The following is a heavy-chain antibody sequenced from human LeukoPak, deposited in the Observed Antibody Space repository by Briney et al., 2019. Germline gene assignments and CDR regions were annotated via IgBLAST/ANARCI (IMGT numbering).Heavy chain of an antibody. CDR3: ARGAWPSMSFYDILTGYYFDY. CDR1: GGSFSGYY. J-gene: IGHJ4*02. CDR2: INHSGST. D-gene: IGHD3-9*01. V-gene: IGHV4-34*01. Sequence: PSETLSLTCAVYGGSFSGYYWSWIRQPPGKGLEWIGEINHSGSTNYNPSLKSRVTISVDTSKNQFSLKLSSVTAADTAVYYCARGAWPSMSFYDILTGYYFDYWGQGTLVTVSS.